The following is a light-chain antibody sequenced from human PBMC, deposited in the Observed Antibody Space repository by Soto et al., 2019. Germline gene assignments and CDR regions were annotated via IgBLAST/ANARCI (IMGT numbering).Light chain of an antibody. J-gene: IGLJ1*01. CDR1: SSDVGGYNY. V-gene: IGLV2-14*01. CDR3: SSYTSRSTLV. Sequence: QSALTQPASVSGSPGQSITISCTGTSSDVGGYNYVSWYQQHPGKAPKLIIYEVTNRPSGVSNRFSGSKSGNTASLTISGLQAEDEADYYCSSYTSRSTLVFGTGTKVT. CDR2: EVT.